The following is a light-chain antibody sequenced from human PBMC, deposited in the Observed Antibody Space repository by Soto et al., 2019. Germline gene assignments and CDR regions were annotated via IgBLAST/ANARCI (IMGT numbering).Light chain of an antibody. J-gene: IGKJ5*01. Sequence: EVVLTQSPGTLSLSPVERATLSCSASQSVSSSYLAWYQQKPGQAPRLLIYGASGRATGIPDRFSGSGSGTAFTLTISRLEPEDFAVYYCQQYGSSPITFGQGTRLEIK. CDR3: QQYGSSPIT. CDR1: QSVSSSY. CDR2: GAS. V-gene: IGKV3-20*01.